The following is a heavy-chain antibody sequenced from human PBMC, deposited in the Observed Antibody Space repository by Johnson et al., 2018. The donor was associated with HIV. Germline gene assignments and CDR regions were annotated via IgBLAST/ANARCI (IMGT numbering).Heavy chain of an antibody. D-gene: IGHD4-11*01. CDR1: GFTFDDYG. J-gene: IGHJ3*02. V-gene: IGHV3-20*04. CDR2: INWNGGST. Sequence: VQLVESGGGVVRPGGSLRLSCAASGFTFDDYGMNWVRQAPGKGLEWVSGINWNGGSTGYADSVKGRFIISRDSAKNSLYLQMNSLRAEDTAMYYCARAIVDYSNYEDAFDIWGQGTMVIVSS. CDR3: ARAIVDYSNYEDAFDI.